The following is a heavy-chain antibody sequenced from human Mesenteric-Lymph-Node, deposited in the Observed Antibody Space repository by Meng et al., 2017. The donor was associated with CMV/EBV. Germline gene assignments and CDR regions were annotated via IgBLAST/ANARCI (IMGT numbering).Heavy chain of an antibody. J-gene: IGHJ6*02. CDR2: IRYDGSNK. D-gene: IGHD1-14*01. CDR1: GFTFSSYG. CDR3: ARDLTPIMLDYYYGMDV. Sequence: GGSLRLSCAASGFTFSSYGMHWVRQAPGKGLEWVAFIRYDGSNKYYADSVKGRFTISRDNSKNTLYLQMNSLRAEDTAVYYCARDLTPIMLDYYYGMDVWGQGTTVTVSS. V-gene: IGHV3-30*02.